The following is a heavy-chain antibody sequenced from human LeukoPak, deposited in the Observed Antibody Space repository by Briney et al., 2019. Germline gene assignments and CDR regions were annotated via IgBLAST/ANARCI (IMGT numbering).Heavy chain of an antibody. D-gene: IGHD6-13*01. CDR2: IYYSGST. CDR1: GGSISSGGYY. V-gene: IGHV4-31*03. Sequence: SQTLSLTCTVSGGSISSGGYYWSWIRQHPGKGLEWIGYIYYSGSTYYNPSLKSRVTISVDTSKNQFSLKLSSVTAADTAVYYCATIAAAAGLDAFDTWGQGTMVTVSS. J-gene: IGHJ3*02. CDR3: ATIAAAAGLDAFDT.